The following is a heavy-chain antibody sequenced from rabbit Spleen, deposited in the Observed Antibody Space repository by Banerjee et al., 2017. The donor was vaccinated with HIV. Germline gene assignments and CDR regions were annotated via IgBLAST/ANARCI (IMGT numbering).Heavy chain of an antibody. CDR1: GFSFSDRDV. V-gene: IGHV1S45*01. D-gene: IGHD8-1*01. Sequence: QEQLVESGGGLVQPGGSLKLSCKASGFSFSDRDVMCWVRQAPGKGLEWIACIYAGSSGNTYSATWAKGRFTISRSTSLNTVDLKMTSLTAADTATYFCARDLENYAGSSYLDLWGQGTLVTVS. J-gene: IGHJ4*01. CDR3: ARDLENYAGSSYLDL. CDR2: IYAGSSGNT.